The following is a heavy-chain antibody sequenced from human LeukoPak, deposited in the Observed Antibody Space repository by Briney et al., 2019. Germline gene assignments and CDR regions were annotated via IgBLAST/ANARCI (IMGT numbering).Heavy chain of an antibody. Sequence: GGSLRLSCAASGFTFSSYSMNWVRQAPGKGLEWVSSITSSRSYIYYADSVKGRFTISRDNAKNSLYLQMNSLRAEDTAVYYCARDEQADSTPDGMDVWGQGTTVTVSS. CDR2: ITSSRSYI. J-gene: IGHJ6*02. D-gene: IGHD2-15*01. CDR1: GFTFSSYS. CDR3: ARDEQADSTPDGMDV. V-gene: IGHV3-21*01.